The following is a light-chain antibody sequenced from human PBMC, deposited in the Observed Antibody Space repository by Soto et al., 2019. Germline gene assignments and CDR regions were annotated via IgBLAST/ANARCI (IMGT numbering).Light chain of an antibody. CDR3: QKYNKDSPAT. Sequence: DIQLTQSPSSLSASVGDRVTFTCRASQDISHFLAWYQQRPGEVPRLLIYGASTLQSGVSSRFSCSGFGTDFTLTIASLQPEDVATYYCQKYNKDSPATFGPGTKVEIK. V-gene: IGKV1-27*01. J-gene: IGKJ1*01. CDR2: GAS. CDR1: QDISHF.